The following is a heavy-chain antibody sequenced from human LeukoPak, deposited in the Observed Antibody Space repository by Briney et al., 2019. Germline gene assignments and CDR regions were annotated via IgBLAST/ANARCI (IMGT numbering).Heavy chain of an antibody. CDR1: GFIFSSYW. V-gene: IGHV3-74*01. CDR3: AKDGHYSNFYFDY. J-gene: IGHJ4*02. CDR2: IKSDGSSP. Sequence: HPGGSLRLSCAASGFIFSSYWMHWVRQAPGKGPVWVSRIKSDGSSPSYADSVKGRFTISRDNAKNTVYLQMNSLRAEDTAVYYCAKDGHYSNFYFDYWGQGTLVTVSS. D-gene: IGHD4-11*01.